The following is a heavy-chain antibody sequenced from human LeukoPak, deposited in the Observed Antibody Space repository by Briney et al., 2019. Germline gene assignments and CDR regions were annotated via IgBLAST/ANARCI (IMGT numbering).Heavy chain of an antibody. V-gene: IGHV3-23*01. CDR2: ISGGGGTP. Sequence: PGGSLRLSCAASGFTFSSYAMSWVRQAPGKGLEWVSTISGGGGTPYYADSVKGRFTISRDNAKNTVSLQMNSLSAEDTAIYYCAGVFDFWGQGFLVTVSS. CDR1: GFTFSSYA. D-gene: IGHD2-8*01. J-gene: IGHJ4*02. CDR3: AGVFDF.